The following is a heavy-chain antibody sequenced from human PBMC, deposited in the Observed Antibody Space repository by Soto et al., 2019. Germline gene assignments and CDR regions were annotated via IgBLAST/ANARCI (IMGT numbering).Heavy chain of an antibody. J-gene: IGHJ5*02. D-gene: IGHD2-15*01. CDR1: GGSFSGYY. Sequence: SETLSLTCAVYGGSFSGYYWSWIRQPPGKGLEWIGEINHSGSTNYNPSLKSRVTISVDTSKNQFSLKLSSVTAADTAVYYCARGGYCSGGSCYRVGRGTNWFDPWGQG. V-gene: IGHV4-34*01. CDR2: INHSGST. CDR3: ARGGYCSGGSCYRVGRGTNWFDP.